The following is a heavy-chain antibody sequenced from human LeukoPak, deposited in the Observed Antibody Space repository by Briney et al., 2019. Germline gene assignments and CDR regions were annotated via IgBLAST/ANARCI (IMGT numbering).Heavy chain of an antibody. V-gene: IGHV4-34*01. D-gene: IGHD3-10*01. CDR2: INHSGST. J-gene: IGHJ4*02. CDR3: ARGRRYYYGSGSYPIFDY. Sequence: SETLSLTCAVYGGSFSGYYWSWIRQPPGKGLEWIGEINHSGSTNYNPSLKSRVTISVDTSKNQFSLKLSSVTAADTAVYYCARGRRYYYGSGSYPIFDYWGLGTLVTVSS. CDR1: GGSFSGYY.